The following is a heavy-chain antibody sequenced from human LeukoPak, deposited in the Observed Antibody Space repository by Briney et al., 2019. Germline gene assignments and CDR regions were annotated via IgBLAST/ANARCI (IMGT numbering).Heavy chain of an antibody. J-gene: IGHJ4*02. Sequence: PGGSLRLSCAASGFTFSSYSMNWVRQAPGKGLEWVSSISSSSSYIYYADSVKGRFTISRDNAKNSLYLQMNSLRAEDTAVYYCARDIMVRGVITKFDYWGQGTLVTVSS. V-gene: IGHV3-21*01. CDR1: GFTFSSYS. CDR2: ISSSSSYI. CDR3: ARDIMVRGVITKFDY. D-gene: IGHD3-10*01.